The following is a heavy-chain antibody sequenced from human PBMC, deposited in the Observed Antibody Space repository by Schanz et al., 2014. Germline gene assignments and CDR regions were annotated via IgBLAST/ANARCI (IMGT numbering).Heavy chain of an antibody. D-gene: IGHD2-8*02. V-gene: IGHV3-11*03. CDR2: INTGSNYI. CDR1: GFSFSDYY. Sequence: VQLLESGGGLVQPGGSLSLSCAASGFSFSDYYMSWIRQAPGTGLEWISFINTGSNYIHYADSVKGRFTISRDNTKTALFPQLNSLSLHDAAPYYCAKTPLCYSNGGVCPSRCTSWGQGTLVTASS. J-gene: IGHJ5*02. CDR3: AKTPLCYSNGGVCPSRCTS.